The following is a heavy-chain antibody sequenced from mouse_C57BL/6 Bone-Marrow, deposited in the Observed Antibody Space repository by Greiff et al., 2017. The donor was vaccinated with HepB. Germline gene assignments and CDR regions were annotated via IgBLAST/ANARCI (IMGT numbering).Heavy chain of an antibody. CDR1: GFSLTSYG. Sequence: QVQLKESGPGLVAPSQSLSITCTVSGFSLTSYGVHWVRQPPGKGLEWLVVIWSDGSTTYNSALKSRLSISKDNSKSQVFLKMNSLQTDDTAMYYCARHGQLRLRVYAMDYWGQGTSVTVSS. CDR3: ARHGQLRLRVYAMDY. CDR2: IWSDGST. J-gene: IGHJ4*01. V-gene: IGHV2-6-1*01. D-gene: IGHD3-2*02.